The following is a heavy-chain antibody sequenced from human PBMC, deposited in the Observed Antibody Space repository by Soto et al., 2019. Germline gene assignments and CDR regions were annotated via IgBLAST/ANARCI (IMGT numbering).Heavy chain of an antibody. CDR1: GYTFSNYG. J-gene: IGHJ6*02. CDR2: ISGYNGNT. Sequence: QVQLVQSGAEVKKPGASVTVSCKTSGYTFSNYGINWMRQAPGQGLEWMGWISGYNGNTNYAQTGQGRVTMTTDTSTGTVYMELRSLKSDDTAIYYCSRFIMVGGWFDPNYYHGMDVWGQGTTVTVSS. CDR3: SRFIMVGGWFDPNYYHGMDV. V-gene: IGHV1-18*01. D-gene: IGHD6-19*01.